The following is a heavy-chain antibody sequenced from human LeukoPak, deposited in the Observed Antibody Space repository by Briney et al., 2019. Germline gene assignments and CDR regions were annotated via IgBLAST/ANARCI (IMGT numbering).Heavy chain of an antibody. CDR3: ARGGDGHSSSWFDY. D-gene: IGHD6-13*01. CDR1: GYTFSSYG. Sequence: ASVKVSFKASGYTFSSYGISWVRQAPGQGLEWMGWISAYNGNTNYAQKLQGRVTMTTDTSTSTAYMELRSLRSDDTAVYYCARGGDGHSSSWFDYWGQGTLVTVSS. J-gene: IGHJ5*01. V-gene: IGHV1-18*01. CDR2: ISAYNGNT.